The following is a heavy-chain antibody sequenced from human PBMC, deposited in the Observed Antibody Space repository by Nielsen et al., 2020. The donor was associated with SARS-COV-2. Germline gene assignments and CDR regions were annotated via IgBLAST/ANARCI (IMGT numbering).Heavy chain of an antibody. D-gene: IGHD3/OR15-3a*01. V-gene: IGHV1-69*04. CDR3: ARVWTSTPAFDP. J-gene: IGHJ5*02. Sequence: SVKVSCKASGYTFTSYGISWVRQAPGQGLEWMGRIIPMLGVTNYAQKVQGRVTITADKSTSTAYMELSSVRSDDTAVYYCARVWTSTPAFDPWGQGTRVTVSS. CDR1: GYTFTSYG. CDR2: IIPMLGVT.